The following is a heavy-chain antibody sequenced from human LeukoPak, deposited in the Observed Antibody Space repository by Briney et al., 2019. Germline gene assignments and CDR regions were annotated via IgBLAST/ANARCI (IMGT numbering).Heavy chain of an antibody. CDR3: AKEHMLRGVIYWFDP. J-gene: IGHJ5*02. Sequence: GSLRLSCAASGFTFSTFGMHWVRQAPGTGLEWVAVISYDGNNQYHSDSVKGRFTISRDNSKNTLYLQMNSLRPEDTALYYCAKEHMLRGVIYWFDPWGQGTLVTVSS. CDR1: GFTFSTFG. D-gene: IGHD3-10*01. CDR2: ISYDGNNQ. V-gene: IGHV3-30*18.